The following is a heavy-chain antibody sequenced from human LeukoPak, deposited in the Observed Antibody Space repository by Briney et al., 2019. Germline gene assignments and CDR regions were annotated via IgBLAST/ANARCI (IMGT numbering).Heavy chain of an antibody. CDR2: IYYSGST. V-gene: IGHV4-59*01. CDR3: ARQSGDYDSSGYYPNWFDP. Sequence: LETLSLTCTVSGGSISSYYWSWIRQPPGKGLEWIGYIYYSGSTNYNPSLKSRVTISVDTSKNQFSLKLSSVTAADTAVYYCARQSGDYDSSGYYPNWFDPWGQGTLVTVSS. D-gene: IGHD3-22*01. J-gene: IGHJ5*02. CDR1: GGSISSYY.